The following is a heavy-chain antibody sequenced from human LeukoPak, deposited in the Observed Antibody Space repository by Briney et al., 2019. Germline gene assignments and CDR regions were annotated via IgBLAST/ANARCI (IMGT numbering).Heavy chain of an antibody. D-gene: IGHD2-21*02. CDR1: GYTFNTYL. CDR3: ARRAYCGGDCTRAYYSYYAMDV. V-gene: IGHV5-51*01. J-gene: IGHJ6*02. CDR2: NYPGDSDT. Sequence: GESLKISCKGSGYTFNTYLIVWVRQMPGKGLEWMGINYPGDSDTRYSPSFQGQVTISADKSITTAYLQWSSLKASDTAVYYCARRAYCGGDCTRAYYSYYAMDVWGQGTTVTVSS.